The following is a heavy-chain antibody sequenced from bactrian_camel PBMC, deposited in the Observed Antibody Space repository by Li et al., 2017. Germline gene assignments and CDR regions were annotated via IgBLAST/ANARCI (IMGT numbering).Heavy chain of an antibody. CDR1: GYIHRHYT. J-gene: IGHJ4*01. CDR3: AAELADIATMVWRWNRADDYKY. V-gene: IGHV3S53*01. CDR2: IDNGGAT. D-gene: IGHD1*01. Sequence: GGSVQAGGSLRLSCTASGYIHRHYTMGWFRQAPGKEREGVAAIDNGGATTYADSVKGRFTISKDNAKNTLYLQMNSPKPEDTAMYYCAAELADIATMVWRWNRADDYKYWGQGTQVTVS.